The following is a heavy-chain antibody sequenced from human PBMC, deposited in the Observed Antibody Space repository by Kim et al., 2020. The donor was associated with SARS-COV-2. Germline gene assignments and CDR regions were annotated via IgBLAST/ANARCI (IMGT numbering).Heavy chain of an antibody. V-gene: IGHV3-11*06. J-gene: IGHJ3*02. CDR1: GFTFSDYY. CDR2: ISSSSSYT. CDR3: ASTGYSGPHRHTRII. Sequence: GGSLRLSCAASGFTFSDYYMSWIRQAPGKGLEWVSYISSSSSYTNYADSVKGRFTISRDNAKNSLYLQMNSLRAEDTAVYYCASTGYSGPHRHTRIIWGQGTMVTVSS. D-gene: IGHD1-26*01.